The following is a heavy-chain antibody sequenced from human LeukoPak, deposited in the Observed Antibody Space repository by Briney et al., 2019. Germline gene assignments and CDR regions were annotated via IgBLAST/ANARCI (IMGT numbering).Heavy chain of an antibody. D-gene: IGHD3-10*01. CDR2: IYYSGST. CDR1: GGSISSGGYY. Sequence: SETLSLTCTVSGGSISSGGYYWSWIRQHPGKGLEWIGYIYYSGSTYYNPSLKSRVTISVDTSKNQFSLKLSSVTAADTAVYYCARASSGSGLSIDYWGQGTLVTVSP. V-gene: IGHV4-31*03. J-gene: IGHJ4*02. CDR3: ARASSGSGLSIDY.